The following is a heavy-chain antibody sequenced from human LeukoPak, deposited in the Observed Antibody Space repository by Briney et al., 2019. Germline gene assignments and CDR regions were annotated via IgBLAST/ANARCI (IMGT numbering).Heavy chain of an antibody. Sequence: GGSLRLSCAASGFTFSSYGMHWVRQAPGKGLEWVSYISSSGSTIYYADSVKGRFTISRDNAKNSLYLQMNSLRAEDTAVYYCAREVVEYCSSTSCYYYYYYYMDVWGKGTTVTVSS. CDR3: AREVVEYCSSTSCYYYYYYYMDV. J-gene: IGHJ6*03. CDR2: ISSSGSTI. D-gene: IGHD2-2*01. V-gene: IGHV3-48*04. CDR1: GFTFSSYG.